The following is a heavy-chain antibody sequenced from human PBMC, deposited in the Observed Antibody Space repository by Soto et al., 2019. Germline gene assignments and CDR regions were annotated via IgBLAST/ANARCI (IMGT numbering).Heavy chain of an antibody. J-gene: IGHJ6*02. CDR1: CGSFSGYY. CDR2: INHSGST. D-gene: IGHD6-6*01. V-gene: IGHV4-34*01. Sequence: PSETLSLTCAVYCGSFSGYYWSWIRQPPGKGLEWIGEINHSGSTNYNPSLKSRVTISVDTSKNQFSLKLSSVTAADTAVYYCARRIAARLAYYYYYGMDVWGQGTTVTVSS. CDR3: ARRIAARLAYYYYYGMDV.